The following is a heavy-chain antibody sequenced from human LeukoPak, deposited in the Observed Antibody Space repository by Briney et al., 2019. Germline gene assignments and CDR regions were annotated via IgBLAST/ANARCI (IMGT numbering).Heavy chain of an antibody. CDR2: IYSGGST. CDR3: AREAAAFDY. Sequence: LSLTCTVSGGSISSGGYYWSWIRQHPGRGLEWVSSIYSGGSTYYADSVKGRFTISRDNSKNTLYLQMNSLRAEDTAVYYCAREAAAFDYWGQGTLVTVSS. D-gene: IGHD6-13*01. V-gene: IGHV3-53*01. CDR1: GGSISSGGYY. J-gene: IGHJ4*02.